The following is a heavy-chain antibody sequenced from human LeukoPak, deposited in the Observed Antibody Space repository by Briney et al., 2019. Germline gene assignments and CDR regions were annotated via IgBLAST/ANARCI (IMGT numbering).Heavy chain of an antibody. CDR3: ARESGVRGVTWAFDI. D-gene: IGHD3-10*01. J-gene: IGHJ3*02. Sequence: GGSLRLSCAASGFTFSSYEMNWVRQAPGKGLEWVSYISSSGSTIYYADSVKGRFTISRDNAKNSLYLQMNSLRAEDTAVYYCARESGVRGVTWAFDIWGQGTMVTVSS. CDR2: ISSSGSTI. V-gene: IGHV3-48*03. CDR1: GFTFSSYE.